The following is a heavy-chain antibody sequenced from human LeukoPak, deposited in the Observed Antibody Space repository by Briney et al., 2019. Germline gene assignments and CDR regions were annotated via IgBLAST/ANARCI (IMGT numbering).Heavy chain of an antibody. CDR2: IGAYNGNT. J-gene: IGHJ3*02. D-gene: IGHD1-26*01. CDR3: AREFLVGATWPFDI. Sequence: GASVKVSCKASGYTFTSYGISWVRQAPGQGLEWMGWIGAYNGNTNYAQKLQGRVTMTTDTSTSTAYMELRSLRSDDTAVYYCAREFLVGATWPFDIWGQGTMVTVSS. CDR1: GYTFTSYG. V-gene: IGHV1-18*01.